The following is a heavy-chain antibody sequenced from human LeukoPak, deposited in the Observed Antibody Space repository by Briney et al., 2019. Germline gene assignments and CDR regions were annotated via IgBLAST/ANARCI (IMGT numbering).Heavy chain of an antibody. CDR2: FYVGGAT. CDR1: GFSVTNNY. Sequence: GGSLRLSCAVSGFSVTNNYMSWVRQAPGKGLEWVSVFYVGGATYYADSVKGRFTISRDNSKNTLYLQMKNLRAEDTAVYYCARGDGYNFFDYWGQGTLVTVSS. V-gene: IGHV3-53*01. CDR3: ARGDGYNFFDY. D-gene: IGHD5-24*01. J-gene: IGHJ4*02.